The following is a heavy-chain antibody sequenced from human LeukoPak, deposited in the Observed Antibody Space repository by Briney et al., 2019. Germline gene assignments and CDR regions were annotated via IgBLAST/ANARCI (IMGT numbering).Heavy chain of an antibody. CDR3: ATSRAYCGGDCYSDWYFDL. CDR1: GFTFSSYG. V-gene: IGHV3-21*01. CDR2: ISSSSSYI. J-gene: IGHJ2*01. Sequence: GGSLRLSCAASGFTFSSYGMNWVRQAPGKGLEWVSSISSSSSYIYYADSVKGRFIISRDNAKNSLYLQMNSLRAEDTAVYYCATSRAYCGGDCYSDWYFDLWGRGTLVTVSS. D-gene: IGHD2-21*02.